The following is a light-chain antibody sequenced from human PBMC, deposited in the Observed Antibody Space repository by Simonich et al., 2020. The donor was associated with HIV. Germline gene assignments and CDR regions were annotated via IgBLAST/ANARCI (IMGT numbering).Light chain of an antibody. CDR3: CSYAGISTFKV. Sequence: QSALTQPRSVSGSPGQSVTISCTGTSSDVGGYNYVSWYQQHPGKAPKLMIYDVSKRPAGVPDRFSGSKSGNTASLTISGLQAEDEADYYCCSYAGISTFKVFGGGTKLTVL. CDR1: SSDVGGYNY. J-gene: IGLJ2*01. CDR2: DVS. V-gene: IGLV2-11*01.